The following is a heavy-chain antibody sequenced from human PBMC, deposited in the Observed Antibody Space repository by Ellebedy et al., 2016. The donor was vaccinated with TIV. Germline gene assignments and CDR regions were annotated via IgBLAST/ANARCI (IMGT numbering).Heavy chain of an antibody. CDR1: GGSISSYY. Sequence: MPSETLSLTCTASGGSISSYYWSRIRQPPGKGLELIAYIYYSGSPNYNPSLKSRVTISVDTSKNQFSLKLSSVTAADTAMYYCARAERRRGIVGATTHLDYWGQGTLVTVSS. J-gene: IGHJ4*02. V-gene: IGHV4-59*01. CDR3: ARAERRRGIVGATTHLDY. D-gene: IGHD1-26*01. CDR2: IYYSGSP.